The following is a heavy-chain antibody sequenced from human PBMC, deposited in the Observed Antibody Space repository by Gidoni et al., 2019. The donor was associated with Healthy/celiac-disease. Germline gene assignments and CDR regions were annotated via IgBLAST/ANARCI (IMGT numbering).Heavy chain of an antibody. D-gene: IGHD2-2*01. J-gene: IGHJ5*02. CDR3: AKSEEYQLPSWENWFDP. V-gene: IGHV3-23*01. Sequence: EVQLLESGGGLVQPGGSLRLSCAASGFPFSSCAMSWVRQAPGKGLEWVSAISGSGGSTYYADSVKGRFTISRDNSKNTLYLQMNSLRAEDTAVYYCAKSEEYQLPSWENWFDPWGQGTLVTVSS. CDR2: ISGSGGST. CDR1: GFPFSSCA.